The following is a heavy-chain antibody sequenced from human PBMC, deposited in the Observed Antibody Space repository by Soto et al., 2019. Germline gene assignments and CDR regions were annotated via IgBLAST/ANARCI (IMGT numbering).Heavy chain of an antibody. CDR2: IKSKTDGGTT. Sequence: GSLRLSCAASGFTFSNAWMNWVRQAPGKGLEWVGRIKSKTDGGTTDYAAPVKGRFTISRDDSKNTLYLQMNSLKTEDTAVYYCTTDVTMIVVVITSDAFDIWGQGTMVTVSS. V-gene: IGHV3-15*07. J-gene: IGHJ3*02. D-gene: IGHD3-22*01. CDR3: TTDVTMIVVVITSDAFDI. CDR1: GFTFSNAW.